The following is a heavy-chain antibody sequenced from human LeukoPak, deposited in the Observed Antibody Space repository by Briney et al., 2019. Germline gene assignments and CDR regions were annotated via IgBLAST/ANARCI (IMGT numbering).Heavy chain of an antibody. CDR3: AKALGGYDFDY. CDR1: GFTFRGYG. J-gene: IGHJ4*02. D-gene: IGHD3-16*01. Sequence: GGSLRLSCAASGFTFRGYGMSWVRQAPGKGLEWVSSLSGSGGSTYYADSVKGRFTISRDNSKNTLFLHMNSLRAEDTAVYYCAKALGGYDFDYWGQGILVTVSS. V-gene: IGHV3-23*01. CDR2: LSGSGGST.